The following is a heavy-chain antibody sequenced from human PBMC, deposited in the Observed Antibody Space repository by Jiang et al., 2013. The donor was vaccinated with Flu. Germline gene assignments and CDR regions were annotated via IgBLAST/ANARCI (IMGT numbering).Heavy chain of an antibody. CDR3: ASHFIWFGESFDY. J-gene: IGHJ4*02. CDR1: GYSISSGYY. V-gene: IGHV4-38-2*01. D-gene: IGHD3-10*01. CDR2: IYHSGST. Sequence: LLKPSETLSLTCAVSGYSISSGYYWGWIRQPPGKGLEWIGSIYHSGSTYYNPSLKSRVTISVDTSKNQFSLKLSSVTAADTAVYYCASHFIWFGESFDYWGQGTLVTVSS.